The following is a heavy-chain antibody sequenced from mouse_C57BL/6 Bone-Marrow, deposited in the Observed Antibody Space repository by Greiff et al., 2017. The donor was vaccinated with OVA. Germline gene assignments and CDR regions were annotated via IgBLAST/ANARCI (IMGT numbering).Heavy chain of an antibody. CDR2: INPNNGGT. Sequence: VQLKQSGPELVKPGASVKIPCKASGYTFTDYNMDWVKQSHGKSLEWIGDINPNNGGTIYNQKFKGKATLTVDKSSSTAYMELRSLTSEDTAVYYCARRGLRRGYYAMDYWGQGTSVTVSS. CDR3: ARRGLRRGYYAMDY. V-gene: IGHV1-18*01. J-gene: IGHJ4*01. D-gene: IGHD2-4*01. CDR1: GYTFTDYN.